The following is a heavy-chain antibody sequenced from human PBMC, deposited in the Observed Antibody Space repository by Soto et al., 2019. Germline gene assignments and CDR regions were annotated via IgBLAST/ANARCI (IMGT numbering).Heavy chain of an antibody. V-gene: IGHV4-59*01. J-gene: IGHJ2*01. D-gene: IGHD2-21*02. CDR1: GGSISSYY. Sequence: PSETLSLTCTVSGGSISSYYWSWIRQPPGKGLEWIGYIYYSGSTNYNPSLKSRVTISVDTSKNQFSLKLSSVTAADTAVYYCARDLGCGGDCSPWYFDLWGRGTLVIVSS. CDR2: IYYSGST. CDR3: ARDLGCGGDCSPWYFDL.